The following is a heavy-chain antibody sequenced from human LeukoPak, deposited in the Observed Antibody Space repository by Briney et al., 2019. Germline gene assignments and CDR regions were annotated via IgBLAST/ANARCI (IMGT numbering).Heavy chain of an antibody. V-gene: IGHV1-69*13. CDR3: ARDLLPMTKAGVVND. Sequence: SVKVSCKASGGSFSSYGISWVRQAPGQGLEWMGGVLPIFGITNYAQRFQGRVTITADESRSTAYMELSSLTSDDTAVCYCARDLLPMTKAGVVNDWGQGSLVIVSA. D-gene: IGHD3-3*01. CDR2: VLPIFGIT. CDR1: GGSFSSYG. J-gene: IGHJ4*02.